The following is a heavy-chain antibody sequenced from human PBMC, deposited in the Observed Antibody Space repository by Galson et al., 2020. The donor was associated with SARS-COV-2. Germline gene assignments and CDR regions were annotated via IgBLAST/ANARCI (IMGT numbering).Heavy chain of an antibody. V-gene: IGHV5-10-1*01. J-gene: IGHJ6*03. Sequence: KIGEPLKITCKGSGYSFTSYWISWVRQMPGKGLEWMGRIDPSDSYTNYSPSFQGHVTISADKSISTAYLQWSSLKASDTAMYYCARQPGDNWNAYYYYMDVWGKGTTVTVSS. D-gene: IGHD1-1*01. CDR1: GYSFTSYW. CDR2: IDPSDSYT. CDR3: ARQPGDNWNAYYYYMDV.